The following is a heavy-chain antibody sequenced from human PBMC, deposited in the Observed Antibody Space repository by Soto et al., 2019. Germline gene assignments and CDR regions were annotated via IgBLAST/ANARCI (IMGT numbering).Heavy chain of an antibody. J-gene: IGHJ6*02. CDR2: ISGSGGST. Sequence: GGSLRLACAASGFTFSSYAMSLVRQSPGKGLEWVSAISGSGGSTYYADSVKGRFTISRDNSKNTLYLQMNSLRAEDTAVYYCARNYDSSGYFHWAQGYYGMDVWGQGTTVTVSS. CDR1: GFTFSSYA. CDR3: ARNYDSSGYFHWAQGYYGMDV. D-gene: IGHD3-22*01. V-gene: IGHV3-23*01.